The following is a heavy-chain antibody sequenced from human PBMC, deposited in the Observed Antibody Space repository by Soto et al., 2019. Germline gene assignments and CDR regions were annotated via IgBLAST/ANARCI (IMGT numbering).Heavy chain of an antibody. Sequence: PGGSLRLSCAASGFTFSSYAMSWVRQAPGKGLEWVSAISGSGGSTYYADSVKGRFTISRDNSKNTLYLQMNSLRAEDTAVYYCAKVFPPLWELRKRGFDYWGQGTLVTVSS. CDR1: GFTFSSYA. CDR3: AKVFPPLWELRKRGFDY. V-gene: IGHV3-23*01. CDR2: ISGSGGST. J-gene: IGHJ4*02. D-gene: IGHD1-26*01.